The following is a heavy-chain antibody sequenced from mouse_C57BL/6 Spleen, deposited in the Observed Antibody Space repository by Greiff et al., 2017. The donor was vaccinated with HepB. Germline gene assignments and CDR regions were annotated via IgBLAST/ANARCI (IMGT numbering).Heavy chain of an antibody. J-gene: IGHJ4*01. D-gene: IGHD3-2*02. CDR1: GFTFSDYG. CDR2: ISSGSSTI. CDR3: ARWTAQATWAMDY. Sequence: EVQLQESGGCLLKPGGSLKLPCAASGFTFSDYGLHWVRQAPEKGLEWVAYISSGSSTIYYADTVKGRFTISRDNAKNTLFLQMTSLRSEDTAMYYCARWTAQATWAMDYWGQGTSVTVSS. V-gene: IGHV5-17*01.